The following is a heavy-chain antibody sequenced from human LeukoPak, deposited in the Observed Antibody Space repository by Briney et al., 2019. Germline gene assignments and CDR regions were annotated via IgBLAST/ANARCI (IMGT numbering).Heavy chain of an antibody. D-gene: IGHD3-22*01. CDR1: GGTFSSYA. CDR2: IIPIFGIA. Sequence: SVKVSCKASGGTFSSYAISWVRQAPGQRLEWMGRIIPIFGIANYAQKFQGRVTITADKSTSTAYMELSSLRSEDTAVYYCARDSGRAYYYDSSGYYPADYFDYWGQGTLVTVSS. J-gene: IGHJ4*02. V-gene: IGHV1-69*17. CDR3: ARDSGRAYYYDSSGYYPADYFDY.